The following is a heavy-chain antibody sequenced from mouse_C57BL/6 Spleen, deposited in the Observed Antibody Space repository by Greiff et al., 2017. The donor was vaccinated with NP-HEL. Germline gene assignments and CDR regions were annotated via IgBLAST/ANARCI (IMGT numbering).Heavy chain of an antibody. J-gene: IGHJ1*03. CDR3: ARAHYDYGPYWYFDV. V-gene: IGHV5-4*01. CDR1: GFTFSSYA. D-gene: IGHD2-4*01. Sequence: EVQGVESGGGLVKPGGSLKLSCAASGFTFSSYAMSWVRQTPEKRLEWVATISDGGSYTYYPDNVKGRFTISRDNAKNNLYLQMSHLKSEDTAMYYCARAHYDYGPYWYFDVWGTGTTVTVSS. CDR2: ISDGGSYT.